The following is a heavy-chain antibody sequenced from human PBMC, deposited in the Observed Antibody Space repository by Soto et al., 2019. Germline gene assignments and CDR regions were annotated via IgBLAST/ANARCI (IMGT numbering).Heavy chain of an antibody. V-gene: IGHV4-59*01. CDR3: ARWPQLEPRFDY. D-gene: IGHD1-1*01. J-gene: IGHJ4*02. Sequence: SETLSLTCTVSGGSISSYYWSWIRQPPGKGLEWIGYIYYSGSTNYNPSLKSRVTISVDTSKNQFSLKLSSVTAADTAAYYCARWPQLEPRFDYWGQRTLVTVSS. CDR2: IYYSGST. CDR1: GGSISSYY.